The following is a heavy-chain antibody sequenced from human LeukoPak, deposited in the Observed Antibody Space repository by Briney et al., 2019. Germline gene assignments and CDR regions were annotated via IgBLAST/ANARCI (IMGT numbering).Heavy chain of an antibody. CDR3: ARDRVATTDYYYYMDV. J-gene: IGHJ6*03. D-gene: IGHD5-12*01. CDR1: GGSISSGSYY. CDR2: IYSSGST. V-gene: IGHV4-61*02. Sequence: SETLSLNCTVSGGSISSGSYYWNWIRQPAGKGLKWIGRIYSSGSTNYNPSLKSRVTISVDTSKNQFSLKLSSVTAADTAVYYCARDRVATTDYYYYMDVWGKGTTVTVSS.